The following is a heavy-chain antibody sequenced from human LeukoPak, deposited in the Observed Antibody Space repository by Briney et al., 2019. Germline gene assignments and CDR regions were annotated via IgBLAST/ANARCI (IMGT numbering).Heavy chain of an antibody. D-gene: IGHD3-22*01. V-gene: IGHV3-21*01. CDR2: ISSSSSYI. J-gene: IGHJ3*02. CDR1: GFTFNTYS. CDR3: ARDDSYYYDSSGPQEAFDI. Sequence: GGSLRLSCAASGFTFNTYSMNWVRQAPGKGLEWVSSISSSSSYIYYADSVKGRFTISRDNAKNSLYLQMNSLRAEDTAVYYCARDDSYYYDSSGPQEAFDIWGQGTMVTVSS.